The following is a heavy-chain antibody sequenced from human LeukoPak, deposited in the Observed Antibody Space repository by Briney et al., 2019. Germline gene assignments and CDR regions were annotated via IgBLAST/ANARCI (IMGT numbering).Heavy chain of an antibody. Sequence: ASSLKISSKGSGYSSTSYWIGWVRQMPPKGVEWMGIIYPGDSDTRYSPSFQGQVTISADKSISTAYLQWSSLKASDTAMYYCASSVSRDGYKGWGQGSLVTVSS. D-gene: IGHD5-24*01. CDR1: GYSSTSYW. V-gene: IGHV5-51*01. CDR2: IYPGDSDT. J-gene: IGHJ4*02. CDR3: ASSVSRDGYKG.